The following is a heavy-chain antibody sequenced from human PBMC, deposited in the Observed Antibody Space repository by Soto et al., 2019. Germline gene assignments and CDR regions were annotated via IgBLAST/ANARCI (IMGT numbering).Heavy chain of an antibody. CDR2: IKSKADGGTT. D-gene: IGHD4-17*01. CDR1: GFTFSNAW. CDR3: TTDNVATVTTNDY. J-gene: IGHJ4*02. Sequence: GGSLRLSCAASGFTFSNAWMNWVRQAPGKGLEWVGRIKSKADGGTTDYAAPVKGRFTISRDDSKNTLSLQMNGLKTEDTALYYCTTDNVATVTTNDYWGQGTLVTVSS. V-gene: IGHV3-15*07.